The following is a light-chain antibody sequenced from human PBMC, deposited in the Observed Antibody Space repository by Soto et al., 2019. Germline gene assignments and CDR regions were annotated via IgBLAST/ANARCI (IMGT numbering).Light chain of an antibody. J-gene: IGLJ2*01. CDR3: NTYTTSSTLA. CDR2: EVS. Sequence: QSALTQPASVSGSPGQSITISCTGTSSDVGAYNYVSWYQQHPGKAPKLVIYEVSHRPSGISNRFSGSKSGNTASLTISGLQAEDEADYYCNTYTTSSTLAFGGGTKLTVL. CDR1: SSDVGAYNY. V-gene: IGLV2-14*01.